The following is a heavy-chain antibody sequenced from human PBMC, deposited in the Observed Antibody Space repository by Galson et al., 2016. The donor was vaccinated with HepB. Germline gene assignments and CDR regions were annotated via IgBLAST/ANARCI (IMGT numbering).Heavy chain of an antibody. Sequence: QSGAEVKKPGESLKISCKGSGYNFADYWIGWVRQMPGKGLEWMGIIYPNDYDTRYSRSFQGQVTISADRSISTAYLQWSSLKASDTAMYYCAVPYADGNNLQYFDSWGHGTLVTVSS. CDR1: GYNFADYW. V-gene: IGHV5-51*01. D-gene: IGHD2-2*01. CDR3: AVPYADGNNLQYFDS. J-gene: IGHJ4*01. CDR2: IYPNDYDT.